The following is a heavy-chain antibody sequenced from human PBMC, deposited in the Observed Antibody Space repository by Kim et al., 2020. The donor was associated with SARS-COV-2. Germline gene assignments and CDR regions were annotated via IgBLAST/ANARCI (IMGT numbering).Heavy chain of an antibody. J-gene: IGHJ4*02. CDR1: GYTFTSYY. CDR2: INPSGGST. D-gene: IGHD2-8*02. CDR3: ARVEDSPRRVLTFDY. Sequence: ASVKVSCKASGYTFTSYYMHWVRQAPGQGLEWMGIINPSGGSTSYAQKFQGRVTMTRDTSTSTVYMELSSLRSEDTAVYYCARVEDSPRRVLTFDYWGQGTLVTVSS. V-gene: IGHV1-46*01.